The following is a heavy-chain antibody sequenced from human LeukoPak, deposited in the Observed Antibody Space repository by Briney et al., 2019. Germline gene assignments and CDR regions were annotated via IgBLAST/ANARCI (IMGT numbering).Heavy chain of an antibody. CDR1: SGSITGYY. V-gene: IGHV4-59*01. D-gene: IGHD6-19*01. J-gene: IGHJ4*02. CDR2: VYATGTT. Sequence: PSETLSLTCTVSSGSITGYYWSWIRQPPGKRLEWIGYVYATGTTNYNPSLKTRATISIDTSKNQLSLTLTSVTAADTAVYYCARVGSGGAWFDFWGQGTLVPVSS. CDR3: ARVGSGGAWFDF.